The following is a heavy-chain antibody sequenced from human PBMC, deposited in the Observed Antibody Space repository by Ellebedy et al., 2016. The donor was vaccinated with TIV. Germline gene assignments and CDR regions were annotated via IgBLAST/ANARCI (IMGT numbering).Heavy chain of an antibody. J-gene: IGHJ4*02. D-gene: IGHD2-15*01. V-gene: IGHV6-1*01. Sequence: SQTLSLTCAISGDSVSSKSAGWSWIRQSPSRGLEWLGRIYYRSKWYIDYAVSVKSRITINPDTSRNQFSLQLNSVTPEDTAVYYCARGGLVRCSGGAICHFDYWGQGALVTVSP. CDR3: ARGGLVRCSGGAICHFDY. CDR2: IYYRSKWYI. CDR1: GDSVSSKSAG.